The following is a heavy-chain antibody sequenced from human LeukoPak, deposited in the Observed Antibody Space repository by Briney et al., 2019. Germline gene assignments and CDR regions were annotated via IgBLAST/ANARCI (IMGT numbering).Heavy chain of an antibody. Sequence: GASVKVSCKASGYTFTGYYMHWVRQAPGQGLEWMGWINPNSGGTNYAHTFQGRFTMTRNTSINTAYMELNSLRSEDTAVYYCARGYGSDFDIWGQGTMVTVSS. CDR2: INPNSGGT. CDR3: ARGYGSDFDI. J-gene: IGHJ3*02. V-gene: IGHV1-2*02. CDR1: GYTFTGYY. D-gene: IGHD3-10*01.